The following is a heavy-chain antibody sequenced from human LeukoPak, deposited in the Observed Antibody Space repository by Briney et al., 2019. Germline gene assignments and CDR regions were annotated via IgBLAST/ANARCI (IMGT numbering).Heavy chain of an antibody. Sequence: ASVTVSCKSSGYTFIDYYIHWVRQAPGQGLEWMGWIKPNSGATKYAQKFQGRVSMTRDTSINTAYMDLTNLRSDDTAIFYCARVRKLMPEFEFWGQGTLVTVSS. CDR1: GYTFIDYY. CDR2: IKPNSGAT. CDR3: ARVRKLMPEFEF. J-gene: IGHJ4*02. D-gene: IGHD2-2*01. V-gene: IGHV1-2*02.